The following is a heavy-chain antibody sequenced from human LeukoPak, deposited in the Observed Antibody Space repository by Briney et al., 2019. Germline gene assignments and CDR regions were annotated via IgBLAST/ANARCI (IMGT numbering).Heavy chain of an antibody. Sequence: PGASLRLSCTASGFTFASYAMSWVRQAPGKGLEWVAVISYDGSNKYYADSVKGRFTISRDNSKNTLYLQMNSLRAEDTAVYYCARDLGPVATAGTEFDYWGQGTLVTVSS. CDR3: ARDLGPVATAGTEFDY. CDR2: ISYDGSNK. D-gene: IGHD6-13*01. J-gene: IGHJ4*02. CDR1: GFTFASYA. V-gene: IGHV3-30*04.